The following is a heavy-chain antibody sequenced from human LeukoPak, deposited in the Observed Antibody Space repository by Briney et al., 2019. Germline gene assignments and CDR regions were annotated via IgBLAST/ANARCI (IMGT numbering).Heavy chain of an antibody. D-gene: IGHD3-9*01. Sequence: GGSLRLSCAASGFTFSSYWMSWVRQAPGKGLEWVANIKQDGGEKYYVDSVKGRFTISRDNAKNSLYLQMNSLRAEDTALYYCAKVLRYFDWLSGMDVWGQGTTVTVSS. CDR3: AKVLRYFDWLSGMDV. V-gene: IGHV3-7*03. CDR1: GFTFSSYW. CDR2: IKQDGGEK. J-gene: IGHJ6*02.